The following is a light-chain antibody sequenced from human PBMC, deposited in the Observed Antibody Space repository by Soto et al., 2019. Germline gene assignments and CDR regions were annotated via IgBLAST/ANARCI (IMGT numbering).Light chain of an antibody. CDR2: KAS. V-gene: IGKV1-5*03. J-gene: IGKJ4*01. Sequence: DIQMTQSPSTLSASVGDRVTITCRASQSIGSWLAWFQQKPGKAPKVLIYKASSLQTGIPERFSGGGSGTEFTLTISSLQSEDFAVYYCQQYNNWPFTFGGGTKVDIK. CDR1: QSIGSW. CDR3: QQYNNWPFT.